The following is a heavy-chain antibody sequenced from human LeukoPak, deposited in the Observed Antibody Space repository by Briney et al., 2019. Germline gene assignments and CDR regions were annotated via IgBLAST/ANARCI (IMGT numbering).Heavy chain of an antibody. CDR1: GGTFSSYS. CDR2: IMPLFNTA. Sequence: SVKVSCKASGGTFSSYSITWVRQAPGQGLEWMGGIMPLFNTANYAQRFQGRVTITTDESTSTAYMELSSLRFEDTAMYYCARVDRYHYYLDVWGKGTTVTVSS. J-gene: IGHJ6*03. CDR3: ARVDRYHYYLDV. V-gene: IGHV1-69*05.